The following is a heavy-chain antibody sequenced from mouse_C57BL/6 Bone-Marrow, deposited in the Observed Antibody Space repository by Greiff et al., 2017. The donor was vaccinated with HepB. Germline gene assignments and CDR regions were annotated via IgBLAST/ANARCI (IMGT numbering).Heavy chain of an antibody. D-gene: IGHD1-1*01. CDR3: ARPYCGSSRAWFAY. CDR2: ISNGGGST. Sequence: EVKLMESGGGLVQPGGSLKLSCAASGFTFSDYYMYWVRQTPEKRLEWVAYISNGGGSTYYPDTVKGRFTISRDNAKNTLYLQMSRLKSEDTAMYYCARPYCGSSRAWFAYWGQGTLVTVSA. J-gene: IGHJ3*01. V-gene: IGHV5-12*01. CDR1: GFTFSDYY.